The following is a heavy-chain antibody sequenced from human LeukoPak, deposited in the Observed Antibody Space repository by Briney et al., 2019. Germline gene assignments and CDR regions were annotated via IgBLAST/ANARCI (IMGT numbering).Heavy chain of an antibody. CDR1: GFTFSLSW. D-gene: IGHD1-1*01. J-gene: IGHJ1*01. CDR3: VRGAGPGTPFD. CDR2: INYDARSR. V-gene: IGHV3-74*01. Sequence: GGSLRLSCAASGFTFSLSWMHWVRQAPGKGLEWVSCINYDARSRTNADSMKGRLTISRDNAKNTLFLQMNSLRVEDTAIYSCVRGAGPGTPFDWGQGILVTVSS.